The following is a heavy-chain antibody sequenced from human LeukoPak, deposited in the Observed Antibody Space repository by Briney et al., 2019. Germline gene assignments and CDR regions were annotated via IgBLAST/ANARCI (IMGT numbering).Heavy chain of an antibody. V-gene: IGHV1-69*04. Sequence: ASVKVSCKASGGTFSSYAISWVRQAPGQGLEWMGRIIPILGIANYAQKFQGRVTITADKSTSTAYMELSSLRSEDTAVYYCARALWFGKKEYSEKDYWGQGTLVTVSS. CDR3: ARALWFGKKEYSEKDY. CDR2: IIPILGIA. CDR1: GGTFSSYA. D-gene: IGHD3-10*01. J-gene: IGHJ4*02.